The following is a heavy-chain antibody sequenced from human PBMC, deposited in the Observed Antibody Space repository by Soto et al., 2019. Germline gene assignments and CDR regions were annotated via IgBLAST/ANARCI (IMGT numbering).Heavy chain of an antibody. J-gene: IGHJ6*02. CDR2: ISAYNGHT. V-gene: IGHV1-18*01. D-gene: IGHD5-12*01. Sequence: QVQLVQSGPEVKNPGASVKVSCKASGYTFANFGIAWVRQAPGQGLEWMGWISAYNGHTNYAQKLQGRVTMTTDTSTTTAYMEPRSLRADQTAVYYCARDTRYVDILATTVHFGMDVWCQGTTVAVSS. CDR1: GYTFANFG. CDR3: ARDTRYVDILATTVHFGMDV.